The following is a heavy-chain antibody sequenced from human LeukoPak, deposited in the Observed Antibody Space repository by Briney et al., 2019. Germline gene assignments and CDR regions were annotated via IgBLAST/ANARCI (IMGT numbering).Heavy chain of an antibody. CDR2: IYSGGST. J-gene: IGHJ4*02. V-gene: IGHV3-66*01. D-gene: IGHD5-18*01. CDR1: GFTVSSNY. Sequence: GGSLRLSCAASGFTVSSNYMSWVRQAPGQGLEWVSVIYSGGSTYYADSVKGRFTISRDNSKNTLYLQMNSLRAEDTAVYYCARGAPNSYGYDYFDYWGQGTLVTVSS. CDR3: ARGAPNSYGYDYFDY.